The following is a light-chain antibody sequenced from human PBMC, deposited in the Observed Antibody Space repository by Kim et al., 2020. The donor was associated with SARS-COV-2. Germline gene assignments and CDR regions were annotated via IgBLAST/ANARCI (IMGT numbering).Light chain of an antibody. V-gene: IGKV2-28*01. CDR3: VQALRTPLT. Sequence: PASTSCRTDQILLRSDGFNYLDWYLQKAGQSPLLLVYLGANRASGVCERFRGSGSGTDFTLKISRVEAEDVGVYYCVQALRTPLTFGGGTKVDIK. CDR1: QILLRSDGFNY. J-gene: IGKJ4*02. CDR2: LGA.